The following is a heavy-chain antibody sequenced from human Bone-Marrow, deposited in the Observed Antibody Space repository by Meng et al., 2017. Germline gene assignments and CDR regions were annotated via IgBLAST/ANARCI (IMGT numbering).Heavy chain of an antibody. CDR2: IIPIFGTA. J-gene: IGHJ5*02. CDR1: GGTFSSYA. CDR3: ARDHSRTRGWFDP. Sequence: SVKVSCKASGGTFSSYAISWVRQAPGQGLEWMGGIIPIFGTANYAQKFQGRVTITADKSTSTAYMELSSLRSEDTAVYYCARDHSRTRGWFDPWGQGTLVTVSS. V-gene: IGHV1-69*06. D-gene: IGHD6-13*01.